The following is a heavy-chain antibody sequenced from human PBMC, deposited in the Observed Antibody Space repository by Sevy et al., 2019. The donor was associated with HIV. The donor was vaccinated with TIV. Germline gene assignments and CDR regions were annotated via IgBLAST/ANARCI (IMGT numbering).Heavy chain of an antibody. CDR3: AREDGSSSFDY. CDR1: GFTVSSNY. CDR2: FYNGDST. J-gene: IGHJ4*02. Sequence: GGSLRLSCAATGFTVSSNYMSWVRKGPGKGLEWVSGFYNGDSTQYADSVKGRYTISRDKSNNTLNLQMDSLRAEDTAVDYCAREDGSSSFDYWGQGTLVTVSS. D-gene: IGHD6-13*01. V-gene: IGHV3-53*01.